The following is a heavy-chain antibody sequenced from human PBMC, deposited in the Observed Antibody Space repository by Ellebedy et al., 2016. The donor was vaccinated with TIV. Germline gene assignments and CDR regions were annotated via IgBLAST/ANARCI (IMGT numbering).Heavy chain of an antibody. V-gene: IGHV1-46*04. CDR2: INTRGGMT. J-gene: IGHJ4*02. CDR1: GYNFMDNS. CDR3: ARGMVGISAAVDY. Sequence: ASVKVSXXSSGYNFMDNSVHWVRQAPGHGLEWLGTINTRGGMTAYAQRLKDRIIMTRDSSTNTVDMELTGLTSDDTAVYYCARGMVGISAAVDYWGQGTLVTVSS. D-gene: IGHD6-13*01.